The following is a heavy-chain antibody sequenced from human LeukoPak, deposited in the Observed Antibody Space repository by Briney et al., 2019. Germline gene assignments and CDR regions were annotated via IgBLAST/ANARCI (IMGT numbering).Heavy chain of an antibody. CDR1: GYTFTGYY. D-gene: IGHD1-1*01. CDR3: ARDQKELEPWDFDY. Sequence: ASVKVSCKASGYTFTGYYMHWVRQAPGQGLEWMGWINPNSGGTNYAQKFQGRVTMTRDASISTAYMELSRLRSDDTAVYYRARDQKELEPWDFDYWGQGTLVTVSS. V-gene: IGHV1-2*02. CDR2: INPNSGGT. J-gene: IGHJ4*02.